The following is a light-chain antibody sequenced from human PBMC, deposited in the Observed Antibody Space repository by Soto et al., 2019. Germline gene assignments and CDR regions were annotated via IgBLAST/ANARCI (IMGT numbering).Light chain of an antibody. V-gene: IGKV3-20*01. Sequence: EIVLTQSPGTLSLSPGERATLSGRARQSVSSSYLAWYQQKPGQAPRLLIYGASGRATGIPHRFSGSGSGTDFTLTISRLEPEDFAVYYCQQYGRSPSFTFGPGTKVDIK. CDR2: GAS. J-gene: IGKJ3*01. CDR3: QQYGRSPSFT. CDR1: QSVSSSY.